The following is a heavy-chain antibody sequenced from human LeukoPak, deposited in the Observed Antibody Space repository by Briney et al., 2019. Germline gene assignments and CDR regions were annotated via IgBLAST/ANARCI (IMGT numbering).Heavy chain of an antibody. CDR3: ARDSVLMPGIAAAGASDY. CDR2: IKYEGSEK. Sequence: TRWALKLSCAASGFNFSSLRMSWVRQAPGKGLEWVANIKYEGSEKNFEDSLKGRFTISTDNAKNSLFLQMNSLRAEDTAVYYCARDSVLMPGIAAAGASDYWGQVALVTFSS. J-gene: IGHJ4*02. CDR1: GFNFSSLR. D-gene: IGHD6-13*01. V-gene: IGHV3-7*01.